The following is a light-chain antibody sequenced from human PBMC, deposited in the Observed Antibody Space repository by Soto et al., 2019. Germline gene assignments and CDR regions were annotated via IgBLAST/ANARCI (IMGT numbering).Light chain of an antibody. CDR2: AVS. Sequence: QSALTQPASVAGSHGQSITISCTGTSSDVGGYNYVSWYQQHPGKAPKLMISAVSDRPSWVSNRFSGSKSGNTASLTISGRQPEDVADYYCTSYTSSGTYLFGTGTKLTVL. CDR3: TSYTSSGTYL. V-gene: IGLV2-14*01. CDR1: SSDVGGYNY. J-gene: IGLJ1*01.